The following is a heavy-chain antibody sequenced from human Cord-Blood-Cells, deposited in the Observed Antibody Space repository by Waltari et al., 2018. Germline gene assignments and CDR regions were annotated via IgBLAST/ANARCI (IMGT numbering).Heavy chain of an antibody. D-gene: IGHD6-6*01. J-gene: IGHJ3*02. CDR1: GFTFSSSA. CDR3: AIVEYSSSSNAFDI. V-gene: IGHV3-30-3*01. Sequence: QVQLVESGGGVVEPGRSLSLSCAASGFTFSSSALHWVRQDPGKGLEWVAVISYDGSNKYYADSVKGRFTISRDNSKNTLYLQMNSLRAEDTAVYYCAIVEYSSSSNAFDIWGQGTMVTVSS. CDR2: ISYDGSNK.